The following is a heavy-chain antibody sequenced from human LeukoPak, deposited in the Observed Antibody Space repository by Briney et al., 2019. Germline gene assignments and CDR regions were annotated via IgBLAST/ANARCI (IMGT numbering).Heavy chain of an antibody. CDR3: ARVRCTNGVCYEFDY. Sequence: GGSVRLLGAASGFTFGTFRMNWARQASGRGLEWVSYISSSSSTIYYADSVKGRFTISRDNAKNSLYLQMNSLRAEDTAVYYCARVRCTNGVCYEFDYWGQGTLVTVSS. CDR1: GFTFGTFR. CDR2: ISSSSSTI. J-gene: IGHJ4*02. D-gene: IGHD2-8*01. V-gene: IGHV3-48*04.